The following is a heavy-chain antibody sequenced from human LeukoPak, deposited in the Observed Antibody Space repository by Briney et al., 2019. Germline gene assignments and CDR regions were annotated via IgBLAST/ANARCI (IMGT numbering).Heavy chain of an antibody. V-gene: IGHV3-74*01. Sequence: PGGSLRLSCAASGFTFSNYWMHWVRQAPGKGLVWVSRIKSDGSSTNYADSVKGRFTISRDNAKNTLYLQMDSLRVEDTAVYYCARNGMQASSPFYYYMDVWGKGTTVTVSS. CDR3: ARNGMQASSPFYYYMDV. CDR2: IKSDGSST. J-gene: IGHJ6*03. D-gene: IGHD3-10*01. CDR1: GFTFSNYW.